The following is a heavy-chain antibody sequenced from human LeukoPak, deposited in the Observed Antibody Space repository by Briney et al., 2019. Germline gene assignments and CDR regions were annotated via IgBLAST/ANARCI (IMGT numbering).Heavy chain of an antibody. CDR3: AGRVTGYSSGYVY. CDR1: GITFSNYA. J-gene: IGHJ4*02. CDR2: ISGSAHKI. D-gene: IGHD5-18*01. V-gene: IGHV3-23*01. Sequence: GGSLRLSCVASGITFSNYAVSWVRQAPEKGLDWVSVISGSAHKIRYADSVKGRFTISRDNSVNIVYLQMNNPRAEDTAVYYCAGRVTGYSSGYVYWGQGTLVTVSS.